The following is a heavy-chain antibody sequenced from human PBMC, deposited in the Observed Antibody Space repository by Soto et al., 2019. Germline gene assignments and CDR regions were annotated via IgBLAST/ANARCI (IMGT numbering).Heavy chain of an antibody. CDR3: ARDRNCGYERAGYFDY. V-gene: IGHV3-33*01. D-gene: IGHD5-12*01. Sequence: PGGSLRLSCAASGFTLRTYGMHWVRQAPGKGLEWVAMIWYDESNKFYADSVKGRVTVSRDTSTNTLYLQTNSLRAEDTAVYYCARDRNCGYERAGYFDYWGQGALVTVSS. J-gene: IGHJ4*01. CDR2: IWYDESNK. CDR1: GFTLRTYG.